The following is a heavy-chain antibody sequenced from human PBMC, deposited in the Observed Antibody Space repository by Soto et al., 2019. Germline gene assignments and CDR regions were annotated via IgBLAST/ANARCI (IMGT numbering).Heavy chain of an antibody. CDR1: GYTFTSYA. D-gene: IGHD6-13*01. CDR3: ARGSEPAYSSWYVNGDF. V-gene: IGHV1-3*01. Sequence: GASVKVSCKASGYTFTSYAIHWVRRAPGQRLEWMGWINAGNGNTKYSEKFQGRVTITRDTSATTAYLDVSSLRFEDTAVYYCARGSEPAYSSWYVNGDFWGQGTLVTVSS. CDR2: INAGNGNT. J-gene: IGHJ4*02.